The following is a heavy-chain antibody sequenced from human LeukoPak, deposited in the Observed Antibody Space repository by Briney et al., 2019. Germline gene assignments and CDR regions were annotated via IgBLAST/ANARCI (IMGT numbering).Heavy chain of an antibody. J-gene: IGHJ5*02. CDR1: GGSISSYY. Sequence: SETLSLTCTVSGGSISSYYWSWIRQPPGKGLEWIGYIYYSGSTNYNPSLKSRVTISVDTSKNQFSLKLSSVTAADTAVYYCARKVAVAGMTFDPWGQGTLVTVPS. CDR2: IYYSGST. V-gene: IGHV4-59*01. CDR3: ARKVAVAGMTFDP. D-gene: IGHD6-19*01.